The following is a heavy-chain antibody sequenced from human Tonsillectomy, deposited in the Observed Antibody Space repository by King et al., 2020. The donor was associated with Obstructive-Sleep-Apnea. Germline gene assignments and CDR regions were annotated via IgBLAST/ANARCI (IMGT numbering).Heavy chain of an antibody. CDR1: GFTFGDYA. CDR3: TRGVIVGVPAAFIPYY. V-gene: IGHV3-49*03. CDR2: IRSNAYGGPT. D-gene: IGHD2-2*01. Sequence: VQLVESGGGLVQPGRSLRLSCTVSGFTFGDYAMSWFRQAPGKGLEWVGFIRSNAYGGPTEYAASVQGRFTISGDESISIAFLQMNSLKTEDTAVYYCTRGVIVGVPAAFIPYYWGQGTLVTVSP. J-gene: IGHJ4*02.